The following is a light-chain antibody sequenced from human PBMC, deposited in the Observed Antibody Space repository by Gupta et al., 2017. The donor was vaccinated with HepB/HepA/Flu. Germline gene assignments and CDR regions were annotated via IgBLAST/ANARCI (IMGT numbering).Light chain of an antibody. CDR1: SSNIGAGYD. V-gene: IGLV1-40*01. Sequence: TISCTGSSSNIGAGYDVHWYQQLPGTAPKLLIYGNSNRPSGVPDRFSGSKSGTSASLAITGLQAEDEADYYCQSYDSSLREVFGGGTKLTVL. CDR3: QSYDSSLREV. J-gene: IGLJ2*01. CDR2: GNS.